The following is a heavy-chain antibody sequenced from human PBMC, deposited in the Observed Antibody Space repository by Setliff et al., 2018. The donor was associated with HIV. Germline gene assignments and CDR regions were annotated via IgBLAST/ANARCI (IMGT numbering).Heavy chain of an antibody. D-gene: IGHD7-27*01. Sequence: ASVKVSCKASGYTFTSDYIHWVRQAPGQGLEWMGIINPAGNPTSYAQKFQGRVTITADTSTDTAYMELSSLRSEDTAIYYCATLRLTGDSVDYWGQGTLVTVSS. CDR2: INPAGNPT. CDR1: GYTFTSDY. J-gene: IGHJ4*02. CDR3: ATLRLTGDSVDY. V-gene: IGHV1-46*01.